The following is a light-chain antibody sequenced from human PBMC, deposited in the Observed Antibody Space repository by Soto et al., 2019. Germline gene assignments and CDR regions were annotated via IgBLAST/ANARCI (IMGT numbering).Light chain of an antibody. CDR1: QSISSY. CDR3: QQLNSYPLP. Sequence: SQMTQSPSSLSASVGDRVTITCRASQSISSYLSWYQQKPGKAPKLLIYAASTLQSGVPSRFSGSGSGTEFTLTISSLQPEDFATYYCQQLNSYPLPFGGGTKVDIK. J-gene: IGKJ4*01. CDR2: AAS. V-gene: IGKV1-9*01.